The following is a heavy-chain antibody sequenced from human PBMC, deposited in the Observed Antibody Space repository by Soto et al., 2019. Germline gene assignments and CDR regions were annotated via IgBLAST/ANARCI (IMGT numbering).Heavy chain of an antibody. CDR3: ARVSGNWNYGFHFDY. CDR1: GYSFTSYW. D-gene: IGHD1-7*01. J-gene: IGHJ4*02. V-gene: IGHV5-51*01. Sequence: GESLKISCKGSGYSFTSYWIGWVRQLPGKGLEWMGIIYPGDSDTRYSPSFQGQVTISADKSISTAYLQWSSLKASDTAMYYCARVSGNWNYGFHFDYWGQGTLVTVSS. CDR2: IYPGDSDT.